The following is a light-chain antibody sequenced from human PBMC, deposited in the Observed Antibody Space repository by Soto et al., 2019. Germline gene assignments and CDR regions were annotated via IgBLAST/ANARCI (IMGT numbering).Light chain of an antibody. J-gene: IGKJ1*01. CDR2: AAS. CDR1: QSVTSSS. Sequence: EIVLTQSPGILSLSPGERATLSCRASQSVTSSSLAWYQQKPGQAPRLLIYAASNRATDIPDRFSGSGSGTDFTLTISRLEPEDFAVYYCQHYGISLWTFGQGTKVDIK. V-gene: IGKV3-20*01. CDR3: QHYGISLWT.